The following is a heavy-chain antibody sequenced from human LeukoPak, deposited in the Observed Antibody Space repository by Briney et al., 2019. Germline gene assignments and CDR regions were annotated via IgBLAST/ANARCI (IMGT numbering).Heavy chain of an antibody. Sequence: PGGSLRLSCAASGFTFSTYGMLWVRQAPGKGLGWVAVISYDGSDKYYADSVKGRFTISRDNSKNTLYLQMNSLRAEDTALYYCARGYGDYAYGMEVWGQGTTVTVSS. CDR3: ARGYGDYAYGMEV. CDR1: GFTFSTYG. J-gene: IGHJ6*02. D-gene: IGHD4-17*01. V-gene: IGHV3-30*03. CDR2: ISYDGSDK.